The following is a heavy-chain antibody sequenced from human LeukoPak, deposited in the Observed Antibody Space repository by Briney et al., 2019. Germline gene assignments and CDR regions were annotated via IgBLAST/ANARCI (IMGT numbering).Heavy chain of an antibody. CDR1: GFTFSSYA. CDR3: ARVESEKYFNYAFDI. J-gene: IGHJ3*02. V-gene: IGHV3-30-3*01. Sequence: GGSLRLSCAASGFTFSSYAMHWVRQAPGKGLEWVAVISYDGSNKYYADSVKGRFTISRDNSKNTLYLQMNSLRAEDTAVYYCARVESEKYFNYAFDIWGQGTMVTVSS. CDR2: ISYDGSNK. D-gene: IGHD2/OR15-2a*01.